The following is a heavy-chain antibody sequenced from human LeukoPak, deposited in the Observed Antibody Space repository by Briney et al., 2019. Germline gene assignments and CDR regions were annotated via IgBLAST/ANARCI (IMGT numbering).Heavy chain of an antibody. J-gene: IGHJ4*02. CDR1: GFTFRGYW. CDR2: IKEDGREK. V-gene: IGHV3-7*01. Sequence: PGGSLRLSCADSGFTFRGYWMKWVRQAPGQGLEWVASIKEDGREKFYVDSVKGRFTISRDDAKNSLYLQMDSLRVEDTAVYYCARDDGDLWGQGTLVTVSS. CDR3: ARDDGDL.